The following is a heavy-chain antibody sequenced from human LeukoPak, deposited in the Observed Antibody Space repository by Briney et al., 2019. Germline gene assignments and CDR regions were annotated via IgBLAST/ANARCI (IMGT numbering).Heavy chain of an antibody. D-gene: IGHD2-2*01. V-gene: IGHV4-61*01. CDR3: ARSIVVVPAAKSYYYYGMDV. J-gene: IGHJ6*02. Sequence: SETVCLTCTVSGGLVSSGSYNWSWIRQPPGKGLEWIGYIYYSGSTNYNPSLKSRVTISVDTSKNQFSLKLSSVTAADTAVYYCARSIVVVPAAKSYYYYGMDVWGQGTTVTVSS. CDR1: GGLVSSGSYN. CDR2: IYYSGST.